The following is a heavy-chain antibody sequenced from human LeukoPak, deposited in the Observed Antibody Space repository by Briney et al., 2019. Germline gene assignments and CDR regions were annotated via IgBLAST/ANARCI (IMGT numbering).Heavy chain of an antibody. Sequence: GGSLRLSCAASGFIFSSHVMSWVLQAPGKGLEWVSGFSGGAGSTYYADSVRGRFTISGDNSKKLLYLQMDSLRAEDTAVYYCARSEIYNYGYNPNTKFDYWGQGILVTVSS. J-gene: IGHJ4*02. D-gene: IGHD5-18*01. V-gene: IGHV3-23*01. CDR3: ARSEIYNYGYNPNTKFDY. CDR2: FSGGAGST. CDR1: GFIFSSHV.